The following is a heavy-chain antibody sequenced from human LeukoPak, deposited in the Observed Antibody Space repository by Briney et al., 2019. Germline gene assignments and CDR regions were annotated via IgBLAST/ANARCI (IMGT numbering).Heavy chain of an antibody. CDR3: ARDQVVVAATSGYYGMDV. CDR1: EYTFTGYY. J-gene: IGHJ6*02. V-gene: IGHV1-2*02. Sequence: GASVKVSCKASEYTFTGYYMHWVRQAPGQGLEWMGWINPNSGGTNYAQKFQGRVTMTRDTSISTAYMELSRLRSDDTAVYYCARDQVVVAATSGYYGMDVWGQGTTVTVSS. CDR2: INPNSGGT. D-gene: IGHD2-15*01.